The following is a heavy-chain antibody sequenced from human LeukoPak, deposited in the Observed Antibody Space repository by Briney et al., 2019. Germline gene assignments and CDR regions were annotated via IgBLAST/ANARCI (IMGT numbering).Heavy chain of an antibody. Sequence: PSETLSLTCAVYGGSFSGYYWSWIRQPPGKGLEWIGEINHSGSTNYNPSLKSRVTISVDTSKNQFSLKLSSVTAADTAVYYCARARAAAGLDYWGQGTLVTVSP. D-gene: IGHD6-25*01. CDR2: INHSGST. V-gene: IGHV4-34*01. CDR1: GGSFSGYY. CDR3: ARARAAAGLDY. J-gene: IGHJ4*02.